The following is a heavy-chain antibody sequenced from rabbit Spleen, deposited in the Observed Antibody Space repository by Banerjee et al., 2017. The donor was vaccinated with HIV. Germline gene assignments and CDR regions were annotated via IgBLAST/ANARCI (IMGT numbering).Heavy chain of an antibody. CDR2: IVPIFGVT. J-gene: IGHJ4*01. V-gene: IGHV1S47*01. Sequence: QEQLVESGGGLVQPGGSLTLSCKASGFDFSTYSMSWVRQAPGKGLEWIGYIVPIFGVTYYANWVNGRFTISSHNAQNTLYLQLNSLTAADTATYFCARDLTGVIGWNFGWWGQGTLVTVS. CDR3: ARDLTGVIGWNFGW. D-gene: IGHD1-1*01. CDR1: GFDFSTYS.